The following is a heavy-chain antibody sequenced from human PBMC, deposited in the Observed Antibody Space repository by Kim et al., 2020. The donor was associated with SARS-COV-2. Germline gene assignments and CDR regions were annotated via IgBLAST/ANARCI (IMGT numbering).Heavy chain of an antibody. D-gene: IGHD2-15*01. V-gene: IGHV4-59*01. CDR3: ARDFSGSSVAPFDI. J-gene: IGHJ3*02. Sequence: NPPLSSRVTISVDTSKIQFSLRLSSVTAADTAVYYCARDFSGSSVAPFDIWGQGTMVTVSS.